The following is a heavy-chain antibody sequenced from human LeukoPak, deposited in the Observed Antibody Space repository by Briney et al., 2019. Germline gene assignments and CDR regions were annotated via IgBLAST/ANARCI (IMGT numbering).Heavy chain of an antibody. CDR3: ARGYGSGYYYPDYYYGMDV. V-gene: IGHV4-39*01. Sequence: PSETLSLTCTVSGGSISSSSYYWGWIRQPPGKGLEWIGSIYYSGSTYYNPSLKSRVTISVDTSKNQFSLKLSSVTAADTAVYYCARGYGSGYYYPDYYYGMDVWGQGTTVTVSS. CDR1: GGSISSSSYY. CDR2: IYYSGST. D-gene: IGHD3-22*01. J-gene: IGHJ6*02.